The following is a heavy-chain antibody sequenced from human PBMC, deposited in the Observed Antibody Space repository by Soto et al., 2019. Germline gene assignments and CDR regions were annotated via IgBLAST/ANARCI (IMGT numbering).Heavy chain of an antibody. Sequence: ASVKVSCKASGYTFTSYAMHWVRQAPGQRLEWMGWINAGNGNTKYSQKFQGRVTITRDTSASTAYMELSSLRSEDTAVYYCALWRGPTIVVVPAAPIYYYYGMDVWGQGTTVTVSS. CDR2: INAGNGNT. J-gene: IGHJ6*02. V-gene: IGHV1-3*01. D-gene: IGHD2-2*01. CDR1: GYTFTSYA. CDR3: ALWRGPTIVVVPAAPIYYYYGMDV.